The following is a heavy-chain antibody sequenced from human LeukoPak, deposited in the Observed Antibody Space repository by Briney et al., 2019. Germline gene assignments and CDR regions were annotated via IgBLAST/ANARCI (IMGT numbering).Heavy chain of an antibody. J-gene: IGHJ4*02. CDR2: ISSSASTI. V-gene: IGHV3-48*03. Sequence: GGSLRLSCATSGFTFSSYEMNWVRQAPGKGLEWVSYISSSASTINYADSVKGRFTISRDNAKNSLYLQMNSLRAEDTAVYYCARDFIAAAGIDYWGQGTLVTVSS. D-gene: IGHD6-25*01. CDR1: GFTFSSYE. CDR3: ARDFIAAAGIDY.